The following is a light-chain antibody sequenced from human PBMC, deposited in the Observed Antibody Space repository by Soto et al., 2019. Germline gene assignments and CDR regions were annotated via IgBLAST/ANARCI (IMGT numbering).Light chain of an antibody. CDR2: AAS. J-gene: IGKJ5*01. V-gene: IGKV1-39*01. Sequence: DIQMTQSPSSLSASVGDRVTITCRASQSISSYLHWYQQKPGKAPKLLIYAASNLQSGVPSRFSASGSGTDFTLTISSLQPEDFATYYCQQSYSTPGTFGQGTRLEIK. CDR1: QSISSY. CDR3: QQSYSTPGT.